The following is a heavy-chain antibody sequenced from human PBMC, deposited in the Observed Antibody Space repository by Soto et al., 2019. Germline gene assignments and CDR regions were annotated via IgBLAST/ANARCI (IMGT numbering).Heavy chain of an antibody. J-gene: IGHJ4*02. D-gene: IGHD6-19*01. CDR1: GYTFTSFY. V-gene: IGHV1-46*01. Sequence: QVQLVQSGAEVKKPGASVKVSCKASGYTFTSFYLHWVRQAPGQGLEWMGSINPSGGDTKYAQKFQGRVTTTTDTSANTVYLDLSSLKSEDTAVYYCASLAVAGTYFDYWGQGTLVTVSS. CDR2: INPSGGDT. CDR3: ASLAVAGTYFDY.